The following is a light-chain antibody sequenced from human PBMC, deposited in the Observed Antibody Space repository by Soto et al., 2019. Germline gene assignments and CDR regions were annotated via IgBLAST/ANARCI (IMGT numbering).Light chain of an antibody. CDR1: QSVLYSSDNRNY. CDR3: QQYYSTPYT. V-gene: IGKV4-1*01. CDR2: WEF. Sequence: DIVMTQSPDSLAVSLGERATINCKSSQSVLYSSDNRNYLGWYQQKPGQHPKLLISWEFTRESGVPDRFRGSGSGTDFTLPISSLQAEDVAVYYCQQYYSTPYTFGQGTKLEIK. J-gene: IGKJ2*01.